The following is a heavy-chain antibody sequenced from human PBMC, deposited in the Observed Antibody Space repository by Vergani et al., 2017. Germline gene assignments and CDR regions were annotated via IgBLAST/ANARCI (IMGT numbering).Heavy chain of an antibody. CDR2: IYYSGST. D-gene: IGHD3-9*01. CDR1: GASIRSSNYY. J-gene: IGHJ3*02. V-gene: IGHV4-39*01. CDR3: ARGHKYYDILTGYPWGYAFDI. Sequence: QLQLQESGPGLVKPSATLSLTCSVSGASIRSSNYYWGWIRQPPGKGLEWIASIYYSGSTYYNPSLKSRVTISVDTSKNQFSLKLSSVTAADTAVYYCARGHKYYDILTGYPWGYAFDIWGQGTMVTVSS.